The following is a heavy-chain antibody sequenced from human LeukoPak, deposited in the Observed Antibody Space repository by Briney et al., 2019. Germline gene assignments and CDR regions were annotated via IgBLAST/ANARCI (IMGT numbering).Heavy chain of an antibody. J-gene: IGHJ6*03. V-gene: IGHV4-39*07. CDR3: ARGTSVRSGYYYYYYYYMDV. Sequence: SETLSLTCTVSGGSISSSSYYWGWIRQSPGKGLEWIGSIYYSGSTYYNPSLKSRVTISVDTSKNQFSLKLSSVTAADTAVYYCARGTSVRSGYYYYYYYYMDVWGKGTTVTVSS. D-gene: IGHD3-3*01. CDR2: IYYSGST. CDR1: GGSISSSSYY.